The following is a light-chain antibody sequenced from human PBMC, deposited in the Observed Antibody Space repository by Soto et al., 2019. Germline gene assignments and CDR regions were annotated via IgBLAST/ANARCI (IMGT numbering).Light chain of an antibody. CDR2: DVS. V-gene: IGKV3-15*01. CDR1: QSISGN. Sequence: EVVMTQSPGTLSASPGERATLSCRASQSISGNLAWYQQKPGRAPRLLIYDVSTRATGVPARFSGSGSETEFTLTISSLQSEDFAVYYCQQYNNWPPDTFGQGTRWISN. CDR3: QQYNNWPPDT. J-gene: IGKJ2*01.